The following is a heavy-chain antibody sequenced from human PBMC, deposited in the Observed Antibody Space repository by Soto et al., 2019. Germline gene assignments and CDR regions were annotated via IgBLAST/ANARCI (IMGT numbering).Heavy chain of an antibody. V-gene: IGHV1-69*13. CDR3: ARGMGEVSTFYKYYAMDV. D-gene: IGHD3-16*01. CDR1: GGTFSSYA. J-gene: IGHJ6*02. CDR2: IIPIFGTA. Sequence: SVKVSCKASGGTFSSYAISWVRQAPGQGLEWMGGIIPIFGTANYAQKFQGRVTITADESTSTAYMELSSLRSEDTAVYYCARGMGEVSTFYKYYAMDVWGQGTTVTVSS.